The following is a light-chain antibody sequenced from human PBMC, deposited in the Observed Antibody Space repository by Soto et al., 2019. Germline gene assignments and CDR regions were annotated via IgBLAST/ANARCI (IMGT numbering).Light chain of an antibody. CDR1: SPNIGSNY. CDR2: RSD. CDR3: VAWDDSLSGGV. V-gene: IGLV1-47*01. J-gene: IGLJ3*02. Sequence: QSVVTQSPSASGTPGQRVTISCSGSSPNIGSNYVYWYQQLPGTAPKLLIYRSDQRPSGVPDRFSGSKSGTSASLAISGLRSEDEADYYCVAWDDSLSGGVFGGGTKLTVL.